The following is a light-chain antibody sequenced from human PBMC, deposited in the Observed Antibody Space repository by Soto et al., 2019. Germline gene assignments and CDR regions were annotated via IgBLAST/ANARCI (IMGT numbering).Light chain of an antibody. CDR1: QSVSSN. CDR3: QQYNTWPKT. V-gene: IGKV3-15*01. Sequence: EIVMTQSPATLSVSPGERATLSCTASQSVSSNLAWYQQKPGQAPTLLISGVSTRATGIPARFSGSGSGIEFTLTISSLQSEDFAVYYCQQYNTWPKTFGQGTKVEIK. J-gene: IGKJ1*01. CDR2: GVS.